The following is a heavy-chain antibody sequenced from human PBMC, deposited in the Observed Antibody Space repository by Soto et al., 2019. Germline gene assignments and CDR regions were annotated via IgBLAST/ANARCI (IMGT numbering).Heavy chain of an antibody. CDR3: SRGRRKALAYTSWYFDL. CDR1: GGSFSDYY. CDR2: INHSGTT. D-gene: IGHD1-1*01. V-gene: IGHV4-34*01. J-gene: IGHJ2*01. Sequence: QVQLQQWGAGLLKPSETLSLSCAVFGGSFSDYYWIWIRHPPGKGLEWIGEINHSGTTNYNPSLKSRVTRTVETSKSFFSLKLTSVTAAATAVYCCSRGRRKALAYTSWYFDLWGRGTLVTVSS.